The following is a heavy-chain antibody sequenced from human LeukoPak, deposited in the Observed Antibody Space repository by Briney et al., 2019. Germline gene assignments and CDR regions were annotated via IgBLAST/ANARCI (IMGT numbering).Heavy chain of an antibody. CDR3: ARVGIQYNWNFYYYYYMDV. CDR1: GYTFTSYD. Sequence: GASVKVSCKASGYTFTSYDINWVQQATGQGLEWMGWMNPNSGNTGYAQKFQGRVTITRNTSISTAYMELSSLRSEDTAVYYCARVGIQYNWNFYYYYYMDVWGKGTTVTVSS. D-gene: IGHD1-7*01. V-gene: IGHV1-8*03. CDR2: MNPNSGNT. J-gene: IGHJ6*03.